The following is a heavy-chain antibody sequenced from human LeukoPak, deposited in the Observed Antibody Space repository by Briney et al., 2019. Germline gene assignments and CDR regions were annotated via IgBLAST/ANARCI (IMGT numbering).Heavy chain of an antibody. Sequence: GGSLRLSCAASGFTFSSYAMSWVRQAPGKGLEWVSAISGSGGSTYYADSVKGRFTISRDNSKNTLYLQMNSLRAEDTAVYYCATPKGYCSGGSCPAPPYFDYWGQGTLVTVSS. V-gene: IGHV3-23*01. CDR1: GFTFSSYA. CDR2: ISGSGGST. D-gene: IGHD2-15*01. J-gene: IGHJ4*02. CDR3: ATPKGYCSGGSCPAPPYFDY.